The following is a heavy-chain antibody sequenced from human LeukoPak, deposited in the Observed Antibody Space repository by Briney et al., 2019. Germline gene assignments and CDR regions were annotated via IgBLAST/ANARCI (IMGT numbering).Heavy chain of an antibody. CDR1: GGTFSSYA. J-gene: IGHJ4*02. D-gene: IGHD5-24*01. CDR2: IIPIFGTA. Sequence: GASVKVSCKASGGTFSSYAISWVRQAPGQGLEWMGGIIPIFGTANYAQKFQGRVTITADESTSTAYMGLSSLRSEDTAVYYCARGSRDGYILIFDYWGQGTLVTVSS. V-gene: IGHV1-69*13. CDR3: ARGSRDGYILIFDY.